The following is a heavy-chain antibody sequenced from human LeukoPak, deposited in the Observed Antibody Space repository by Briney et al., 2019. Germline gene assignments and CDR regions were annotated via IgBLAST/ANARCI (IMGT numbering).Heavy chain of an antibody. CDR1: GFTLSTYG. CDR2: ISYDGSNK. J-gene: IGHJ6*02. CDR3: AKPPYGSGSYYNPHYYYYGMDV. Sequence: GGSLRLSCAASGFTLSTYGMHWVRQAPGKGLEWVAVISYDGSNKYYADSVKGRFTISRDNSKNTLYLQMNSLRAEDTAVYYCAKPPYGSGSYYNPHYYYYGMDVWGQGTTVTVSS. V-gene: IGHV3-30*18. D-gene: IGHD3-10*01.